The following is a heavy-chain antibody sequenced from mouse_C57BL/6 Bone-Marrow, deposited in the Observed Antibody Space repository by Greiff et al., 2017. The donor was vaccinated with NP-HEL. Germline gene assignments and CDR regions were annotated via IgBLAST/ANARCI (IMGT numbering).Heavy chain of an antibody. CDR3: ARTYDSSFAY. CDR2: ISYDGSN. CDR1: GYSITSGYY. J-gene: IGHJ3*01. V-gene: IGHV3-6*01. Sequence: ESGPGLVKPSQSLSLTCSVTGYSITSGYYWNWLRQFPGNKLEWMGYISYDGSNNYNPSLKNRISITRDTSKNQFFLKLNSVTTEDTATYYCARTYDSSFAYWGQGTLVTVSA. D-gene: IGHD2-4*01.